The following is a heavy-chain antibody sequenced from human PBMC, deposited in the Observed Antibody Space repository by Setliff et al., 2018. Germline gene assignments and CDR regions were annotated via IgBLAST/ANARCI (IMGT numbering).Heavy chain of an antibody. D-gene: IGHD3-22*01. V-gene: IGHV4-39*01. CDR2: IYYSGST. CDR1: GGSISSSSYY. CDR3: ARYNYYDSSGYFLTFDY. Sequence: PSETLSLTCTVSGGSISSSSYYWGWIRQPPGKGLEWIGSIYYSGSTYYNPSLKSRVTISVDTSKNQFSLKLSSVTAADTAVYYCARYNYYDSSGYFLTFDYWGQGTLVTGLL. J-gene: IGHJ4*02.